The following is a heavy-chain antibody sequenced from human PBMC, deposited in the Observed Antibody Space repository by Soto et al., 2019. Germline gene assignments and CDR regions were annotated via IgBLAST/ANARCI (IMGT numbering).Heavy chain of an antibody. Sequence: GGSLRLSCAASGFTFRSYGMHWVRQAPGKGLEWVAVISYDGNNKYYADSVKGRLTISRDNSKNTVSLQMNSLRAEDTAVYYCAKERTRHFDYWGQGIPVTVSS. J-gene: IGHJ4*02. D-gene: IGHD1-1*01. CDR3: AKERTRHFDY. CDR2: ISYDGNNK. CDR1: GFTFRSYG. V-gene: IGHV3-30*18.